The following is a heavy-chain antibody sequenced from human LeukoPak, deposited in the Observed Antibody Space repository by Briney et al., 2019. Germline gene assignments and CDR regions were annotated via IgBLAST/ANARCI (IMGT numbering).Heavy chain of an antibody. J-gene: IGHJ6*03. D-gene: IGHD2-15*01. CDR2: IKHDGSER. CDR3: ARGGTYGYYYYYYMDV. Sequence: PGGSLRLSCASSGFTFSNYWMSWVRQAPGKGLEWVANIKHDGSERYYVDSVEGRFTISRDNDNNSLFLQMNSLRAEDTAVYFCARGGTYGYYYYYYMDVWGKGTTVTVSS. CDR1: GFTFSNYW. V-gene: IGHV3-7*01.